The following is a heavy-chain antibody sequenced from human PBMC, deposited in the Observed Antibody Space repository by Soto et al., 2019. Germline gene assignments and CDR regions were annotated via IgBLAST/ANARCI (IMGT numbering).Heavy chain of an antibody. D-gene: IGHD2-2*01. CDR2: MNPNSGNT. CDR3: ARGHPKNPYCSSTSCVFVY. CDR1: GYTFTSYD. J-gene: IGHJ4*02. V-gene: IGHV1-8*01. Sequence: QVQLVQSGAEVKKPGASVKVSCKASGYTFTSYDINWVRQATGQGLEWMGWMNPNSGNTGYAQKFDARATMTRHTSISTAYMELSSLRSEDTAVYYCARGHPKNPYCSSTSCVFVYWGQGTLVTVSS.